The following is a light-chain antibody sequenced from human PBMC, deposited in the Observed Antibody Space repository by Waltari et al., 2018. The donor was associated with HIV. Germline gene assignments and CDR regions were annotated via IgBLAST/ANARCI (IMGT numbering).Light chain of an antibody. V-gene: IGLV2-8*01. CDR3: SSYAGSNNYV. J-gene: IGLJ1*01. Sequence: QSALTQPPSASGSPGQSVTISCTGTRSDVGGYKSVSWYQQHPNKAPKLIIYEVTKRPSGVPDRFSGSKSSNTASLTVSGLQAEDEADYYCSSYAGSNNYVFGTGTKVTVL. CDR2: EVT. CDR1: RSDVGGYKS.